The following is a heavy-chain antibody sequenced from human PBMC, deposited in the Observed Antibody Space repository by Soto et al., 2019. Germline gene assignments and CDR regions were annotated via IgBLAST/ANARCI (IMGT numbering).Heavy chain of an antibody. CDR2: ISSSSSTI. CDR1: GFTFSSYS. CDR3: ASQGSEWLLFAS. Sequence: EVQLVESGGGLVQPGGSLRFSCAASGFTFSSYSMNWVRQAPGKGLEWVSYISSSSSTIYYADSVKGRFTISRDNAKNSLYLQMNSLRAEDTAVYYRASQGSEWLLFASWGQGTLVTVSS. J-gene: IGHJ4*02. D-gene: IGHD5-12*01. V-gene: IGHV3-48*01.